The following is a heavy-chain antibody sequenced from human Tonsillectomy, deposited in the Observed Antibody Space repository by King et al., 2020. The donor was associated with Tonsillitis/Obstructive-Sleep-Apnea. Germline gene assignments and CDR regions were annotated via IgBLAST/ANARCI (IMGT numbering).Heavy chain of an antibody. CDR1: GDSISSSSYY. CDR3: ARHYPERRGYYYHYMDV. D-gene: IGHD1-1*01. CDR2: IYYSGTT. J-gene: IGHJ6*03. Sequence: QLQESGPGLVKPSETLSLTCTVSGDSISSSSYYWGWIRQPPGEGLEWIGTIYYSGTTYYNPSVESRVTISVDTSKNQFSLKVSSVSATDTAVYYCARHYPERRGYYYHYMDVWGKGTTVTVSS. V-gene: IGHV4-39*01.